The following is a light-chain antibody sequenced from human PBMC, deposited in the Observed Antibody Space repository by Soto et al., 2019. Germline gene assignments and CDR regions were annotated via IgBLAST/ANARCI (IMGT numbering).Light chain of an antibody. CDR2: DAA. CDR3: QQTSSAPFT. J-gene: IGKJ3*01. Sequence: DIQMTQSPYSLSAAVGDRVTIACRASQNINTYLNWYQQKPGKAPTLLMVDAASVQSRVPSRFSGSGSRTDFTLTITRVQPEDFATYCYQQTSSAPFTFGPGTKVDIK. V-gene: IGKV1-39*01. CDR1: QNINTY.